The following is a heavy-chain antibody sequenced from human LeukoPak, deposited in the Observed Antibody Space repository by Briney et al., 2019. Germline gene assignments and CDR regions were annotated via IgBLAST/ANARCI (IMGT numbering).Heavy chain of an antibody. Sequence: PGGSLRLSCAASGFTFSTYGMNWVRQAPGKGLEWVSSMTNTGSHTYYADSLKGRFTISRDNAENALYLQMNSLRVEDTAVYYCARISDGGLDYWGQGTLVTASS. D-gene: IGHD3-10*01. J-gene: IGHJ4*02. V-gene: IGHV3-21*06. CDR1: GFTFSTYG. CDR3: ARISDGGLDY. CDR2: MTNTGSHT.